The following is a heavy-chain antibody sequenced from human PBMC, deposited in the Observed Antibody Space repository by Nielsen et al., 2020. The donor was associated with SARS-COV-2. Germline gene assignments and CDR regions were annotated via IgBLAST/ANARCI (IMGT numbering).Heavy chain of an antibody. CDR2: ISWTGGL. V-gene: IGHV3-20*03. Sequence: WIRQPPGKGLEWVSGISWTGGLGYVDSVKGRFTISRDNAKNSLYLQMNSLRAEDTAVYYCARVLCGGDCTTGYYYYGMDVWGQGTTVTVSS. CDR3: ARVLCGGDCTTGYYYYGMDV. D-gene: IGHD2-21*02. J-gene: IGHJ6*02.